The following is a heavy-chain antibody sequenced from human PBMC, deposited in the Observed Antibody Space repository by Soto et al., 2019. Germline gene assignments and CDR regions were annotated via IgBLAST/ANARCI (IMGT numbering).Heavy chain of an antibody. Sequence: SETLSLTCTVSGGSISSSSYYWGWIRQPPGKGLEWIGSIYYSGSTYYNPSLKSRVTISVDTSKNQFSLKLSSVTAADTAVYYCARHRATYYYDSSGPNDYWGQGTLVTVSS. CDR3: ARHRATYYYDSSGPNDY. J-gene: IGHJ4*02. CDR2: IYYSGST. CDR1: GGSISSSSYY. V-gene: IGHV4-39*01. D-gene: IGHD3-22*01.